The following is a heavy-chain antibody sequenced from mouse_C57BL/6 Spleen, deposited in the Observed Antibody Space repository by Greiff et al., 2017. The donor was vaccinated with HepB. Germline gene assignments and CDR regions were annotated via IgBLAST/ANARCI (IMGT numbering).Heavy chain of an antibody. CDR1: GYSITSGYY. J-gene: IGHJ3*01. V-gene: IGHV3-6*01. CDR2: ISYDGSN. CDR3: ARELRSAWFAY. Sequence: DVKLQESGPGLVKPSQSLSLTCSVTGYSITSGYYWNWIRQFPGNKLEWMGYISYDGSNNYNPSLKNRISITRDTSKNQFFLKLNSVTTEDTATYYCARELRSAWFAYWGQGTLVTVSA. D-gene: IGHD1-1*01.